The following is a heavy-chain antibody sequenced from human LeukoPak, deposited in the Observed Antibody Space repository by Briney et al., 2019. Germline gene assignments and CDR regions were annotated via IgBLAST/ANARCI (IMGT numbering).Heavy chain of an antibody. CDR1: GFTFSSYW. J-gene: IGHJ2*01. V-gene: IGHV3-7*01. Sequence: GGSLRLSCVTSGFTFSSYWMSWVRQAPGKGLEWVANIKQDGSEKYYVDSVKGRFTISRDNAKNSLYLQMNSLRAEDTAVYYCARDPSSPATPWYFDLWGRGTLVTVSP. CDR3: ARDPSSPATPWYFDL. CDR2: IKQDGSEK. D-gene: IGHD6-25*01.